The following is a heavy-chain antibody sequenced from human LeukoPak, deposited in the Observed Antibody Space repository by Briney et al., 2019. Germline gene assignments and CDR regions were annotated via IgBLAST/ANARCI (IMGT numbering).Heavy chain of an antibody. Sequence: AGGSLRLSCAASGFTFSSYWMSWVRLAPGKGLEWVANIEQDGSDKYYVDSVKGRFAISRDNAKNSLYLQMNSLRAEDTAVYYCARVQSGYDIIVGATIYYFDYWGQGTLVTVSS. V-gene: IGHV3-7*01. CDR1: GFTFSSYW. J-gene: IGHJ4*02. CDR3: ARVQSGYDIIVGATIYYFDY. D-gene: IGHD1-26*01. CDR2: IEQDGSDK.